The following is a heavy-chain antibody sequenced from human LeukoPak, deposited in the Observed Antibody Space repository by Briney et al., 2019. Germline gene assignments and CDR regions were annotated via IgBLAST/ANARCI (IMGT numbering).Heavy chain of an antibody. V-gene: IGHV1-69*06. CDR1: GGTFSSYA. D-gene: IGHD6-13*01. CDR2: IIPIFGTA. CDR3: ASPAAAGLLYYFDY. Sequence: SVKVSCKASGGTFSSYAISWVRQAPGQGLEWMGGIIPIFGTANYAQKFLGRVTITADKSTSTAYMELSSLRSEDTAVYYCASPAAAGLLYYFDYWGQGTLVTVSS. J-gene: IGHJ4*02.